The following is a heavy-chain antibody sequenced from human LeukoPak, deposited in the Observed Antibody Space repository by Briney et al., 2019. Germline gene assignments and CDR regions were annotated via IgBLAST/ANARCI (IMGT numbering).Heavy chain of an antibody. CDR2: SDWDDDK. CDR3: ALGYYYDSSGYYGYFDY. D-gene: IGHD3-22*01. J-gene: IGHJ4*02. CDR1: GFARGTSGMR. Sequence: ESGPALLQPTPTLTLTCTFSGFARGTSGMRGSRIRQPPGKALEWLTLSDWDDDKFYCTSLKTRLTISKDTSKNQVVLTMTNMDPVDTATYYCALGYYYDSSGYYGYFDYWGQGTLVTVSS. V-gene: IGHV2-70*04.